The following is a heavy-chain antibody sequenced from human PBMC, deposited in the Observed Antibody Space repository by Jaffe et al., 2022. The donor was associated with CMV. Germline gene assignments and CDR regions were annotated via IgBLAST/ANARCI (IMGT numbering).Heavy chain of an antibody. CDR2: IYYSGST. CDR3: ARQPRSTVFGVLTFMGGDY. Sequence: QLQLQESGPGLVKPSETLSLTCTVSGGSISSSGFYWGWIRQPPTKGLEWIGSIYYSGSTYYNPSLRSRVTISVDASKNQFSLKLSSVTAADTAVYYCARQPRSTVFGVLTFMGGDYWGQGTLVTVSS. D-gene: IGHD3-3*01. V-gene: IGHV4-39*01. J-gene: IGHJ4*02. CDR1: GGSISSSGFY.